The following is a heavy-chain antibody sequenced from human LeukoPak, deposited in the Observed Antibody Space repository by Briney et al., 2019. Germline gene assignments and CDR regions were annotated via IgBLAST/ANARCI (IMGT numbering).Heavy chain of an antibody. Sequence: GRSLRLSCAASGFTFRSHGMHWVRQAPGKGLEWVSTISGGGGSTYYADSVKGRFTISRDNSKNTLYLQVNSLRAEDTAVYYCAKGGKWDVTPFDYWGQGTLVTVSS. CDR1: GFTFRSHG. V-gene: IGHV3-23*01. D-gene: IGHD1-26*01. CDR2: ISGGGGST. CDR3: AKGGKWDVTPFDY. J-gene: IGHJ4*02.